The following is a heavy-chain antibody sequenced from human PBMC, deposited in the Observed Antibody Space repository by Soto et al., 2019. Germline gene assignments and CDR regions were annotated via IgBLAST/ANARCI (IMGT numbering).Heavy chain of an antibody. Sequence: GGSLRLSCAASGFTFSSYVMSWVRQAPGKGLEWVSAISGSGGSTYYADSVKGRFTISRDNSKNTLYLQMNSLRAEDTAVYYCAMTDSSGWPDPIDYWGQGTLVTVSS. CDR3: AMTDSSGWPDPIDY. D-gene: IGHD6-19*01. CDR2: ISGSGGST. V-gene: IGHV3-23*01. CDR1: GFTFSSYV. J-gene: IGHJ4*02.